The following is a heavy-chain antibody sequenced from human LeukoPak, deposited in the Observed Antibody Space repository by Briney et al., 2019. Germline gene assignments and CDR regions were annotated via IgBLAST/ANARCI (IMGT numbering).Heavy chain of an antibody. CDR1: GFTFDDYA. V-gene: IGHV3-9*01. Sequence: GGSLRLSCAASGFTFDDYAMHWVRQAPGKGLEWVSGISWNSGSIDYADSVKGRFTISRDNAKNSLYLQMNSLRAEDTALYYCAKGGYCSSTSCYIDYWGQGTLVTVSS. D-gene: IGHD2-2*01. J-gene: IGHJ4*02. CDR3: AKGGYCSSTSCYIDY. CDR2: ISWNSGSI.